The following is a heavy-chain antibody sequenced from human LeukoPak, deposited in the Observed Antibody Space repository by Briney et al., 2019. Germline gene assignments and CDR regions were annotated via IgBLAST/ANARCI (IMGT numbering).Heavy chain of an antibody. V-gene: IGHV1-2*02. CDR1: GYTFNCYN. J-gene: IGHJ4*02. Sequence: ASVKVSCTASGYTFNCYNMQWLRQAPGQGLEWMGWINPNSGGTNYAQKFQGRVTMTRDTSISTAYMELSRLRSDDTAVYYCARDGHFDNWGQGTLVTVSS. CDR2: INPNSGGT. CDR3: ARDGHFDN.